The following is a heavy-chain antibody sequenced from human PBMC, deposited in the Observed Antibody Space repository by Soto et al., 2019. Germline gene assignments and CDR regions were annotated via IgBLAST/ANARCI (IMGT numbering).Heavy chain of an antibody. J-gene: IGHJ4*02. CDR1: GFTFSSYS. CDR3: ASRTMGYYFDY. Sequence: EVQLVESGGGLVKPEGSLRLSCAASGFTFSSYSMNWVRQAPGKGLEWVSSISSSSSYIYYADSVKGRFTISRDNAKNSLYLQMNSLRAEDTAVYYCASRTMGYYFDYWGQGTLVTVSS. CDR2: ISSSSSYI. V-gene: IGHV3-21*01. D-gene: IGHD3-10*01.